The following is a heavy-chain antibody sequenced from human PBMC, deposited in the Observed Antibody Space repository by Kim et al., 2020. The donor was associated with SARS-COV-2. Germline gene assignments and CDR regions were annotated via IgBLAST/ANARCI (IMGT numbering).Heavy chain of an antibody. Sequence: SETLSLTCAVYGGSFSGYYWSWIRQPPVKGLEWIGEINHSGSTNYNPSLKSRVTISVDTSKNQFSLKLSSVTAADTAVYYCARGTRQWLSRHYYYSMDVWGKGTTVTVSS. CDR2: INHSGST. V-gene: IGHV4-34*01. J-gene: IGHJ6*03. CDR1: GGSFSGYY. D-gene: IGHD6-19*01. CDR3: ARGTRQWLSRHYYYSMDV.